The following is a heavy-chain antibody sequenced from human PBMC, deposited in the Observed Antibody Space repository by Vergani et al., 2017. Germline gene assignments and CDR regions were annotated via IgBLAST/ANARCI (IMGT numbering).Heavy chain of an antibody. CDR2: IFSNDEK. V-gene: IGHV2-26*01. CDR3: ARGYSLDY. D-gene: IGHD1-1*01. J-gene: IGHJ4*02. Sequence: WVRQAPGTALEWLAHIFSNDEKSYSTSLKSRLTISKDTSKSQVVLTMTNMDPVDTATYYCARGYSLDYWGQGTLVTVSS.